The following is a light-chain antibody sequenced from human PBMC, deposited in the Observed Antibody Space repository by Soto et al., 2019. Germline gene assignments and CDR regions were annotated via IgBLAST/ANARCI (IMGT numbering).Light chain of an antibody. Sequence: SYELTQPPSVSVSPGRTASITCSGDKLGDKYACWYQQKPGQSPVLVIYQDSKRPSGIPERFSGSNSGNTATLTISGTQAMDEADYYCQAWDSSTLWFGGGTKLTVL. J-gene: IGLJ3*02. CDR2: QDS. CDR1: KLGDKY. CDR3: QAWDSSTLW. V-gene: IGLV3-1*01.